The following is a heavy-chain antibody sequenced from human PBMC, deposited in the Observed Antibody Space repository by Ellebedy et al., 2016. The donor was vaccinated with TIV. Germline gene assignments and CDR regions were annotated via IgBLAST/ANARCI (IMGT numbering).Heavy chain of an antibody. Sequence: SETLSLTXTVSGGSISSRSYYWGWIRQPPGKGLEWIGNIYYSGSTYYNPSLKSRVTISVDTSKNQFSLKLNSVTAADTAVYYCARDGPWDYFDYWGQGTLVTVSS. CDR1: GGSISSRSYY. D-gene: IGHD7-27*01. V-gene: IGHV4-39*07. CDR3: ARDGPWDYFDY. J-gene: IGHJ4*02. CDR2: IYYSGST.